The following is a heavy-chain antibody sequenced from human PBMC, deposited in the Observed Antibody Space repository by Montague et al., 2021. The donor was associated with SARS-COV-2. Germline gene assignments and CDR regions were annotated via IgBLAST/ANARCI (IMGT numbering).Heavy chain of an antibody. CDR3: ARHFCSAGAEEAGWFDP. D-gene: IGHD3-3*01. J-gene: IGHJ5*02. Sequence: SETLSLTCTVSGCSISSSSYSLSRFPQPPGKGPAWLGCLYNSCSTYSNPSPKNPVTISVDTPKNPISLKLSSVTAADTVVYYCARHFCSAGAEEAGWFDPWGQGTLVSVVS. CDR1: GCSISSSSYS. CDR2: LYNSCST. V-gene: IGHV4-39*01.